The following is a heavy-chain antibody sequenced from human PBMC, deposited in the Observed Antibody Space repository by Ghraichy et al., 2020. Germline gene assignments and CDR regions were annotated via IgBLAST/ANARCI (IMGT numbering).Heavy chain of an antibody. J-gene: IGHJ4*02. D-gene: IGHD3-9*01. CDR1: GFTFSNYD. CDR3: AKNLRLFDWLLTRGY. V-gene: IGHV3-30*02. Sequence: GGSLRLSCAASGFTFSNYDMHWVRQAPGKGLEWVELIRFDGSNEHYADSVQGRFTISRDNSKNTLYLQMNSLRHEDTAVYYCAKNLRLFDWLLTRGYWGQGTLVTVSS. CDR2: IRFDGSNE.